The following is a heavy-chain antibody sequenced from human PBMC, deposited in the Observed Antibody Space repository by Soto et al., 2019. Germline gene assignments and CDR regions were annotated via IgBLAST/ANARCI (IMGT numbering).Heavy chain of an antibody. V-gene: IGHV4-61*01. CDR3: ARTTAVPDTPRSRYYFDY. CDR1: GGSVSDKTYY. J-gene: IGHJ4*02. Sequence: PSETLSLTCSVSGGSVSDKTYYWSWIRQPPGKGLEWIGYVYYSGTTNYNPSLKSRVSISVDTSQNQFSLRLNSVTAADTALYYCARTTAVPDTPRSRYYFDYWGQGTLVTVSS. D-gene: IGHD6-19*01. CDR2: VYYSGTT.